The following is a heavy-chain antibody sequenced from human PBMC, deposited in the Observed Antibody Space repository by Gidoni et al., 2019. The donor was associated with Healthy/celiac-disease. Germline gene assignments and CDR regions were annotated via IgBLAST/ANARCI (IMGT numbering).Heavy chain of an antibody. CDR3: ARWTTVTNYYYYGMDV. CDR2: IYPGDSDT. V-gene: IGHV5-51*01. J-gene: IGHJ6*02. D-gene: IGHD4-17*01. Sequence: EVQLVQSGAEVKKPGESLKISCKDSGSSFTSYWIGWVRQMPGKGREWMGIIYPGDSDTRYSPSFQGQVTISADKSISTAYLQGSSLKASDTAMYYCARWTTVTNYYYYGMDVWGQGTTVTVSS. CDR1: GSSFTSYW.